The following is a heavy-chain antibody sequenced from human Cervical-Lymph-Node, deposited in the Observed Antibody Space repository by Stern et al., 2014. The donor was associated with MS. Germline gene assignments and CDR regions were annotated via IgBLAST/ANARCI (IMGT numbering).Heavy chain of an antibody. CDR3: ARDSGPYAVAGTLEDY. D-gene: IGHD6-19*01. CDR1: GFTFSSYA. CDR2: ISYDGSNK. V-gene: IGHV3-30*01. J-gene: IGHJ4*02. Sequence: VQLVQSGGGVVQPGRSLRLSCAASGFTFSSYAMHWVRQAPGKGLEWVAVISYDGSNKYYADSVKGRFTISRDNFKNTLYLQMNSLRAEDTAVYYCARDSGPYAVAGTLEDYWGQGTLVTVSS.